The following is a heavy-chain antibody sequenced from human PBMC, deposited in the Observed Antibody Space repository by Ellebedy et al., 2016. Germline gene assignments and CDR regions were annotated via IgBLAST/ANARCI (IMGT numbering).Heavy chain of an antibody. CDR3: AKWRWEQSELDY. J-gene: IGHJ4*02. CDR1: GYAFSDHN. D-gene: IGHD5-24*01. V-gene: IGHV3-69-1*01. Sequence: GESLKISCVGSGYAFSDHNMNWARQAPGKGLEWVSGITGGTIDDADSVKGRFAISRDNSKNTLYLQMNSLRVEDTAMYYCAKWRWEQSELDYWGQGTMVTVS. CDR2: ITGGTI.